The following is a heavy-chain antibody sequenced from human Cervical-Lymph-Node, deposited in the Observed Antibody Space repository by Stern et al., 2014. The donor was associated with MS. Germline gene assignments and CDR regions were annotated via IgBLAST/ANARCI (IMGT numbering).Heavy chain of an antibody. D-gene: IGHD2-15*01. V-gene: IGHV3-13*01. CDR1: GFTFSSYD. CDR3: ARYCSGGSCYSGGMDV. Sequence: EAQLVESGGGLLQPGGSLRLSCAASGFTFSSYDMHWVRQATGKGLEWVSAIGTAGDTYYPGSVKGRFTISRENAKNSLYLQMNSLRAGDTAVYYCARYCSGGSCYSGGMDVWGQGTTVTVSS. J-gene: IGHJ6*02. CDR2: IGTAGDT.